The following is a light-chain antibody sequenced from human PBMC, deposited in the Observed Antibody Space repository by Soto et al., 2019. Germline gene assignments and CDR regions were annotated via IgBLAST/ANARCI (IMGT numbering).Light chain of an antibody. Sequence: QSVLTQPRSVSGSPGQSVTISCTGTGHDVGAYNYVSWYQQLPGKAPKLIIYDVTKRPSGVPDRFSGSKSGNTASLTISGLQADDEANYYCCSYAGAYLVVFGGGTKLTVL. J-gene: IGLJ2*01. CDR2: DVT. CDR1: GHDVGAYNY. CDR3: CSYAGAYLVV. V-gene: IGLV2-11*01.